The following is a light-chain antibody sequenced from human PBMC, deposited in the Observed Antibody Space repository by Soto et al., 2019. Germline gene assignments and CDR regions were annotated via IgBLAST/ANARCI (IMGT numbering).Light chain of an antibody. Sequence: DIQMTQFPSTLSASVGDRITITCRASQYISNALAWYQQRPGKVPKLLIYKASSLESGVPSGFSGSGSGAEFTLTFTSLQPDDFATYYCLQYYDYPFTFGGGTKVEIK. J-gene: IGKJ4*01. V-gene: IGKV1-5*03. CDR2: KAS. CDR1: QYISNA. CDR3: LQYYDYPFT.